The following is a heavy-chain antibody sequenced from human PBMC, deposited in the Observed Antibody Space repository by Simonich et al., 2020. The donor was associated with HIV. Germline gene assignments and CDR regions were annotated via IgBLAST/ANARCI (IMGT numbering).Heavy chain of an antibody. J-gene: IGHJ4*02. V-gene: IGHV4-34*01. CDR3: SRSPYYYDISGDLDY. CDR1: GGSLSGHY. D-gene: IGHD3-22*01. CDR2: INHSGKH. Sequence: QVQLQQWGAGLLQPSETLSLNGVVYGGSLSGHYWSWIRQPPGKGREWIVEINHSGKHTSTPSLKSRVAISVDTSKNQFSLNLSSVTAADTAVYYWSRSPYYYDISGDLDYWGQGTLVTVSS.